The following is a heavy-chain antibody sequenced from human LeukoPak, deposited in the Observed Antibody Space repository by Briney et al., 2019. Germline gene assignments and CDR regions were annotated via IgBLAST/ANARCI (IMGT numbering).Heavy chain of an antibody. J-gene: IGHJ6*03. Sequence: GGSLRLSCAASGFTFSSYEMNWVRQAPGKGLEWVSYISSSSSTIYYADSVKGRFTISRDNAKNSLYLQMNSLRAEDTAVYYCARGNYYYYYMDVWGKGTTVTVSS. CDR1: GFTFSSYE. CDR3: ARGNYYYYYMDV. CDR2: ISSSSSTI. V-gene: IGHV3-48*01.